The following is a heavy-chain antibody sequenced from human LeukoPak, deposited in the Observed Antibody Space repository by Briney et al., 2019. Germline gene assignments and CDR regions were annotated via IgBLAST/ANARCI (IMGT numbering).Heavy chain of an antibody. D-gene: IGHD5-18*01. Sequence: KPSETLSLTCAVYGGSFSGYYWSWIRQPPGKGLEWIGEINHSGSTNYNPSLKSRVTISVDTSKNQFSLKLSSVTAADTAVYYCARVPYATAMVTDWGQGTLVTVSS. V-gene: IGHV4-34*01. CDR2: INHSGST. J-gene: IGHJ4*02. CDR3: ARVPYATAMVTD. CDR1: GGSFSGYY.